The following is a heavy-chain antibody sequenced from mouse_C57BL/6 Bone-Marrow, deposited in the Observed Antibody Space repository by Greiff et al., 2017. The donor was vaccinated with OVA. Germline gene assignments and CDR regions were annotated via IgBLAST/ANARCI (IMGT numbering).Heavy chain of an antibody. D-gene: IGHD1-1*01. CDR2: ISSGGSYT. J-gene: IGHJ4*01. V-gene: IGHV5-6*01. CDR3: ARPDYYGSGDVDYYAMDY. Sequence: VQLKESGGDLVKPGGSLKLSCAASGFTFSSYGMSWVRQTPDKKLEWVATISSGGSYTYYPDSVKRRFTISRDNAKNTLYLQMSSLKSEDTAMYYCARPDYYGSGDVDYYAMDYWGQGTSVTVSS. CDR1: GFTFSSYG.